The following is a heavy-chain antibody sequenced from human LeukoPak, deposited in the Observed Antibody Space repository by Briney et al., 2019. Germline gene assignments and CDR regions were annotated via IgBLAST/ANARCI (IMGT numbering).Heavy chain of an antibody. CDR2: INPSGGTA. CDR1: GYTFTGHY. Sequence: ASVKVSCKASGYTFTGHYIHWVRQAPGQGLEWMGIINPSGGTASYAQNFQGRVTMTRDTSTSTVYMELSSLRSEDTAVYYCARGAGYYPIDYWGQGTLVTVSS. D-gene: IGHD3-22*01. J-gene: IGHJ4*02. V-gene: IGHV1-46*01. CDR3: ARGAGYYPIDY.